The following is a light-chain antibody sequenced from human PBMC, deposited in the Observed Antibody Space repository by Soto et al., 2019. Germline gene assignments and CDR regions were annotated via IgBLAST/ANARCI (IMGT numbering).Light chain of an antibody. CDR1: SSDVGDNNY. J-gene: IGLJ2*01. Sequence: QSALTQPASVSGSPGQSITISCTGTSSDVGDNNYVSWYQQYPGKAPRFIIYDVSNRPSGVSNRFSGSKSGNTASLTISGLQAEDEADYYCSSYTRSSIPVFGGGAKVTLL. CDR2: DVS. V-gene: IGLV2-14*03. CDR3: SSYTRSSIPV.